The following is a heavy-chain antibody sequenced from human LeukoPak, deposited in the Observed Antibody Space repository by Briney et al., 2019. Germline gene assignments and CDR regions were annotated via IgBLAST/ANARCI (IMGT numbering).Heavy chain of an antibody. CDR2: INPDSGGT. Sequence: GASVKVSCKASGYTFTGYYMHWVRQAPGQGLEWMGWINPDSGGTNYAQKLQGRVTMTRDTSISTAYMEMSRLRSDDTAVYYCARSVKYSSIDYWGQGTLVTVSS. CDR1: GYTFTGYY. J-gene: IGHJ4*02. V-gene: IGHV1-2*02. D-gene: IGHD6-13*01. CDR3: ARSVKYSSIDY.